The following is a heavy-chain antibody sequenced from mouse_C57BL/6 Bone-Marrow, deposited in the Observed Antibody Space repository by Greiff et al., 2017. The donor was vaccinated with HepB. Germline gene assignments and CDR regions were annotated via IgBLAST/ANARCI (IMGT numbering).Heavy chain of an antibody. Sequence: DVKLVESGGGLVQPGESLKLSCESNEYEFPSHDMSWVRKTPEKRLELVAAINSDGGSTYYPDTMERRFIISRDNTKKTLYLQMSSLRSEDTALYYCASYSNYPYAMDYWGQGTSVTVSS. CDR2: INSDGGST. CDR3: ASYSNYPYAMDY. J-gene: IGHJ4*01. V-gene: IGHV5-2*01. CDR1: EYEFPSHD. D-gene: IGHD2-5*01.